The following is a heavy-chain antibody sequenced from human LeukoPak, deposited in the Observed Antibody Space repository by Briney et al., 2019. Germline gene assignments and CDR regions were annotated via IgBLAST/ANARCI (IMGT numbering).Heavy chain of an antibody. CDR2: ISTSGSYI. D-gene: IGHD3-10*01. Sequence: GGSLRLSCAASGFTFSSYSMNWVRQAPGKGLEWVSSISTSGSYIYYADSVKGRFTISRDNSKNSLYLQMNSLRAEDTAVYYCARVRFAAFDIWGQGTMVTVSS. CDR1: GFTFSSYS. J-gene: IGHJ3*02. V-gene: IGHV3-21*01. CDR3: ARVRFAAFDI.